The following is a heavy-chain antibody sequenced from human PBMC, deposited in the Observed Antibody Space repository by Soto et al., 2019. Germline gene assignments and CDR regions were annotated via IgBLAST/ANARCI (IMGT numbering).Heavy chain of an antibody. CDR1: GGSISSGGYY. CDR2: IYYSGST. J-gene: IGHJ4*02. V-gene: IGHV4-31*01. Sequence: QVQLQESGPGLVKPSQTLSLTCTVSGGSISSGGYYWSWIRQHPGKGLEWIGYIYYSGSTYYNPSLTTLVPVAVDTSKIHCSLKLSSVTAPDTAVYYCARVRVSRTPSRIDYWGQATLVTVSS. D-gene: IGHD1-1*01. CDR3: ARVRVSRTPSRIDY.